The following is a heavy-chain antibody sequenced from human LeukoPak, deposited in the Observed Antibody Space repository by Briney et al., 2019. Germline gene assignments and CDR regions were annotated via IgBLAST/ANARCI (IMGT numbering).Heavy chain of an antibody. J-gene: IGHJ5*02. Sequence: ASVKVSCKASGGTFSSYAISWVRQAPGQGLEWMGGIIPIFGTANYAQKFQGRVTITTDESTSTAYMELSSLRSEDTAVYYCARGSSSSPYNNWFDPWGQGTLVTVSS. D-gene: IGHD6-6*01. CDR3: ARGSSSSPYNNWFDP. CDR2: IIPIFGTA. V-gene: IGHV1-69*05. CDR1: GGTFSSYA.